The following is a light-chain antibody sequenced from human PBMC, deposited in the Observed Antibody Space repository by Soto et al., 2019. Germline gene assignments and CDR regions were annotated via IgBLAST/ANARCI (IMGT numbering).Light chain of an antibody. CDR3: SSYAGNYVYV. V-gene: IGLV2-14*01. Sequence: QSALTQPASVSGSPGQSITISCTGTSSDIGDYTHVSWYQQHPGKAPKLIIYEVSDRPSGVSNRFSGSKSGNTASLTISGLQTEDEADYYCSSYAGNYVYVFGSGTKLTVL. CDR1: SSDIGDYTH. CDR2: EVS. J-gene: IGLJ1*01.